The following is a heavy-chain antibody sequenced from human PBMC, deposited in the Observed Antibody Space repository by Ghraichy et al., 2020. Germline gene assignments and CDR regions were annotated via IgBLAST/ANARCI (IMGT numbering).Heavy chain of an antibody. V-gene: IGHV4-31*03. D-gene: IGHD3-22*01. CDR2: IYYSGST. CDR1: GGSISSGGYY. J-gene: IGHJ4*02. Sequence: SETLSLTCTVSGGSISSGGYYWSWIRQHPGKGLEWIGYIYYSGSTYYNPSLKSRVTISVDTSKNQFPLKLSSVTAADTAVYYCARGLVGYDSSGFYEYYFDYWGQGTLVTVSS. CDR3: ARGLVGYDSSGFYEYYFDY.